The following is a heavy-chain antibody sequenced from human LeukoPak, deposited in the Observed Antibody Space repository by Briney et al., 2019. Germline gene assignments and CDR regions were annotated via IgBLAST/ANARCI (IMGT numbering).Heavy chain of an antibody. CDR1: GFTFSDYS. J-gene: IGHJ4*02. Sequence: GGSLRLSCAASGFTFSDYSMHWVRQAPGKGLEWVTPISDDGRNKNYADSVKGRFTISRDDSRNTLYLQMISLRVEDTAVYYCARDQIYGATFDYWGQGTLVTVSS. CDR2: ISDDGRNK. CDR3: ARDQIYGATFDY. D-gene: IGHD4-17*01. V-gene: IGHV3-30*04.